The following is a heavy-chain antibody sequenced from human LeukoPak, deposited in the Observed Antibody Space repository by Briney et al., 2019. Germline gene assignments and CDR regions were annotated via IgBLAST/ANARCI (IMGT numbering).Heavy chain of an antibody. J-gene: IGHJ3*02. V-gene: IGHV1-18*01. Sequence: ASVKVSCKASGYAFSSHGINWVRQAPGQGFEWMGWINPYNGDTNYAQKFQGRVTMTTDTSTSTAYMELRSLRSDDTAVYYCASAGIDRWELLTHAFDIWGQGTMVTVSS. CDR3: ASAGIDRWELLTHAFDI. CDR1: GYAFSSHG. D-gene: IGHD4-23*01. CDR2: INPYNGDT.